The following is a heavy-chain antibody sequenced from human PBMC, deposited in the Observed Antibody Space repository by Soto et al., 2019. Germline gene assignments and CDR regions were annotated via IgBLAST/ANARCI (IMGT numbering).Heavy chain of an antibody. J-gene: IGHJ5*02. Sequence: QITLKESGPTLVKPTQTLTLTCTFSGFSLSTSGVGVGWIRQPPGKALEWLALIYWNDDKRYSPSLKSRLTITKDTSKNQVVLTMTNMDPVDTATYYCAHSSLPNYQGYFDWSIGDWFDPWGQGTLVTVSS. CDR3: AHSSLPNYQGYFDWSIGDWFDP. CDR2: IYWNDDK. D-gene: IGHD3-9*01. V-gene: IGHV2-5*01. CDR1: GFSLSTSGVG.